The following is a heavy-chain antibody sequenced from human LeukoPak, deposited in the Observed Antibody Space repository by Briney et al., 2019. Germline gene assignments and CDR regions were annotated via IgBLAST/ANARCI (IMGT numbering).Heavy chain of an antibody. D-gene: IGHD6-13*01. J-gene: IGHJ4*02. V-gene: IGHV3-33*01. Sequence: GGSLRLSCVASGFTFKSYGMHWVRQAPGKGLEWVAIIWYDGSNKYYADFVKGRFTTSRDNSKNTLYLQMNSLRADDTAVCYCARVSGYSGTWYVGYWGQGTLVTVSS. CDR3: ARVSGYSGTWYVGY. CDR2: IWYDGSNK. CDR1: GFTFKSYG.